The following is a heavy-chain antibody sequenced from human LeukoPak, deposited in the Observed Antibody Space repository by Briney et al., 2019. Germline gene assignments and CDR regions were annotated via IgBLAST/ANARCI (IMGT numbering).Heavy chain of an antibody. V-gene: IGHV3-7*01. CDR2: INHNGNVN. D-gene: IGHD1-26*01. CDR1: GFTFSNAW. CDR3: ARDKIVGATNFDY. J-gene: IGHJ4*02. Sequence: PGGSLRLSCAASGFTFSNAWMNWARQAPGKGLEWVASINHNGNVNYYVDSVKGRFTISRDNAKNSLYLQMNSLRAEDTAVYYCARDKIVGATNFDYWGQGTLVTVSS.